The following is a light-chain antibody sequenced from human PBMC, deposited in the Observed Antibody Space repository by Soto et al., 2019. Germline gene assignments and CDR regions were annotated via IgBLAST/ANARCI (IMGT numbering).Light chain of an antibody. CDR2: GAS. V-gene: IGKV3-15*01. J-gene: IGKJ4*01. Sequence: IVMTQSPATLSVSPWERATLSCRASQSVSTNLAWYQQKPGQAPRLLIYGASTRATGFPARFSGSGSGTDFTLTISSLLSEDVAVYYCQQYYNWPRATFGGGTKVDIK. CDR3: QQYYNWPRAT. CDR1: QSVSTN.